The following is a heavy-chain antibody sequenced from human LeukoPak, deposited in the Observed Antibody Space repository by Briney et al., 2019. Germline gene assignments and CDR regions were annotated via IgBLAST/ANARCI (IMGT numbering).Heavy chain of an antibody. CDR2: ISGSGGST. J-gene: IGHJ4*02. D-gene: IGHD6-6*01. Sequence: GGSRRLSCAASGFTFSSYAMSWVRQAPGKGLEWVSAISGSGGSTYYADSVKGRFTISRDNSKNTLYLQMNSLRAEDTAVYYCANTYSSSEDFDYWGQGTLVTVSS. V-gene: IGHV3-23*01. CDR1: GFTFSSYA. CDR3: ANTYSSSEDFDY.